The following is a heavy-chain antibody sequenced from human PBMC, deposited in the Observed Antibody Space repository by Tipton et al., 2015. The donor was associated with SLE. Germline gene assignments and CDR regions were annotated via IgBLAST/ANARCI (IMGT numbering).Heavy chain of an antibody. V-gene: IGHV1-69*05. J-gene: IGHJ4*02. CDR1: GYTFTGYD. CDR2: IIPILGTP. Sequence: QSGAEVKKPGASVKVSCKASGYTFTGYDIHWVRQAPGQGLEWVGGIIPILGTPNYAQKFQGRVTITTDESTSTAYMKLSSLRSEDTAVYFCARDTSDWPLGYWGQGTLVTVSS. D-gene: IGHD6-19*01. CDR3: ARDTSDWPLGY.